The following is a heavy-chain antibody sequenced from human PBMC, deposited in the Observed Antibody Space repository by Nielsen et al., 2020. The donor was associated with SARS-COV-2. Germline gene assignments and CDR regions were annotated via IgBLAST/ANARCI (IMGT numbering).Heavy chain of an antibody. D-gene: IGHD5/OR15-5a*01. CDR3: AKGLRGPDAFDI. J-gene: IGHJ3*02. V-gene: IGHV3-23*01. Sequence: GESLEISCAASGFTFSSYAMSWVRQSPGKGLEWVSAISGSGGSTYYADSVKGRFTISRDNSKNTLYLQMNSLRAEDTAVYYCAKGLRGPDAFDIWGQGTMVTVSS. CDR1: GFTFSSYA. CDR2: ISGSGGST.